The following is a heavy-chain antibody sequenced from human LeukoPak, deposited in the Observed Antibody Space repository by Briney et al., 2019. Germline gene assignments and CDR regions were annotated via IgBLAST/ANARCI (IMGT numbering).Heavy chain of an antibody. CDR3: ASSYRITIFPPGEY. CDR1: GFTFSTYA. CDR2: ISGSGNYI. V-gene: IGHV3-21*01. J-gene: IGHJ4*02. D-gene: IGHD3-3*01. Sequence: SGGSLRLSCAASGFTFSTYAMNWVRQAPGKGLEWVSSISGSGNYIYYADSVKGRFTISRDNAKNSLYLQMNSLRAEDTAVYYCASSYRITIFPPGEYWGQGTLVTVSS.